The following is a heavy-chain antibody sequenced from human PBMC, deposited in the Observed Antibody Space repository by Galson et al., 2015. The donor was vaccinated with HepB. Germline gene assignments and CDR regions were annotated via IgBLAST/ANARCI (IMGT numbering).Heavy chain of an antibody. D-gene: IGHD3-16*02. CDR2: ISAYNGNT. Sequence: SVKVSCKASGYTFTSYGISWVRQAPGQGLEWMGWISAYNGNTNYAQKLQGGVTMTTDTSTSTAYMELRSLRSDDTAVYYCARDRTFGGVIVSYAFDIWGQGTMVTVSS. J-gene: IGHJ3*02. V-gene: IGHV1-18*01. CDR3: ARDRTFGGVIVSYAFDI. CDR1: GYTFTSYG.